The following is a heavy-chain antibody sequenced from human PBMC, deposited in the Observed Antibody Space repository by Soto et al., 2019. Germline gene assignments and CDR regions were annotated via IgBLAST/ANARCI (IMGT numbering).Heavy chain of an antibody. V-gene: IGHV3-43*01. CDR1: GFTFDDYT. J-gene: IGHJ6*02. CDR2: ISWDGGST. Sequence: GVLRLSCAASGFTFDDYTMHWVRQAPGKGLEWVSLISWDGGSTYYADSVKGRFTISRDNSKNSLYLQMNSLRTEDTALYYCAKDITPLEGVVDIYYYGMDVWGQGTTVTVSS. CDR3: AKDITPLEGVVDIYYYGMDV. D-gene: IGHD3-3*01.